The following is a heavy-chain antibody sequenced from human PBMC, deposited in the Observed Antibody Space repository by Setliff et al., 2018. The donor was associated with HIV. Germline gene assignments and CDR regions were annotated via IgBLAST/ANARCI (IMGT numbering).Heavy chain of an antibody. CDR3: ASSSMVRGAPDF. CDR2: ISGSGSST. J-gene: IGHJ4*02. D-gene: IGHD3-10*01. CDR1: GFTFSSYA. V-gene: IGHV3-23*01. Sequence: GGSLRLSCAASGFTFSSYAMSWVRQAPGKGLEWVSAISGSGSSTYYADSVKGQFTISRDNSKNTLYLQMNSLRAEDTAVYYCASSSMVRGAPDFWGQGTLVTVSS.